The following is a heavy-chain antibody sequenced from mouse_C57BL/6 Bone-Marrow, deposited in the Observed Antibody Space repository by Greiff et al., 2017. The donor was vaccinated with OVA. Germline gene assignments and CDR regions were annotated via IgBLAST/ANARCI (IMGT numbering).Heavy chain of an antibody. D-gene: IGHD2-3*01. V-gene: IGHV1-81*01. Sequence: QVQLQQSGAELARPGASVKLSCKASGYTFTSYGMSWVKQRTGQGLEWIGEIYPSSGNTYYNEKFKGKATLTADKSSSTAYMELRSLTSEDSAVYVCARSHDGDSPGFAYWGQGTMVTVSA. CDR2: IYPSSGNT. CDR1: GYTFTSYG. CDR3: ARSHDGDSPGFAY. J-gene: IGHJ3*01.